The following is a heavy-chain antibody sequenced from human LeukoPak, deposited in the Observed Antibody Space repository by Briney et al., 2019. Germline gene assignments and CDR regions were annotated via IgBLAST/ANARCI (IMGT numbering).Heavy chain of an antibody. CDR3: AKGYCSGGSCYPGGFDY. CDR2: ISDSGGNM. V-gene: IGHV3-23*01. CDR1: GFTFSSYA. Sequence: GGSLRLSCEASGFTFSSYAMSWVRQAPGKGLEWVSSISDSGGNMYYADSVKGRFTISRDSSKNTLYLQMNSLRAEDTAVYYCAKGYCSGGSCYPGGFDYWGQGTLVTVSS. J-gene: IGHJ4*02. D-gene: IGHD2-15*01.